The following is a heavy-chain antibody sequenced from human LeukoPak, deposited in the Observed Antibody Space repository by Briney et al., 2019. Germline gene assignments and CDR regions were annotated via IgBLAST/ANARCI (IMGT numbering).Heavy chain of an antibody. CDR2: INSDGSST. CDR1: GFTFSSYW. CDR3: ARRAGAYSHPYDY. D-gene: IGHD4/OR15-4a*01. Sequence: GESLRLSCAASGFTFSSYWMHWVRQAPGKGLVWVSRINSDGSSTSYADSVKGRFTISRDNSKNTLYLQMNSLRAEDTAVYYCARRAGAYSHPYDYWGQGTLVTVSS. V-gene: IGHV3-74*01. J-gene: IGHJ4*02.